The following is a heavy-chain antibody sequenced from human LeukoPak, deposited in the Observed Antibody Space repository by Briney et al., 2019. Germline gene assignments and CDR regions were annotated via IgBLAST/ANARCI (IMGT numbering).Heavy chain of an antibody. Sequence: GGSLRLSCAASGFTFSSYAVSWVRQAPGKGLEWVSAISGSGGSTYYADSVKGRFTISRDNSKNTLYLQMNSLRAEDTAVYYCAKGRDDFWSGYVYFDYWGQGTLVTVSS. CDR1: GFTFSSYA. V-gene: IGHV3-23*01. D-gene: IGHD3-3*01. J-gene: IGHJ4*02. CDR3: AKGRDDFWSGYVYFDY. CDR2: ISGSGGST.